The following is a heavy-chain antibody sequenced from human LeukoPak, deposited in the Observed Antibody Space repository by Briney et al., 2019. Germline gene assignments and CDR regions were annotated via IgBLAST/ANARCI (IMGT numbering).Heavy chain of an antibody. CDR2: IYYSGGT. D-gene: IGHD1-26*01. Sequence: SETLSLTCTVSGGSISSSSYYWGWIRQPPGKGLEWIGYIYYSGGTNYNPSLKSRVTISVDTSKNQFSLKLSSVTAADTAVYYCARVDPEWELPDYWGQGTLVIVSS. CDR3: ARVDPEWELPDY. CDR1: GGSISSSSYY. V-gene: IGHV4-61*05. J-gene: IGHJ4*02.